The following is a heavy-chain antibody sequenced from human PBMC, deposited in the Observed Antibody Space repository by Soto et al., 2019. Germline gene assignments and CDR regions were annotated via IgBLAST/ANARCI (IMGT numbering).Heavy chain of an antibody. CDR3: ARVDDSAWYTRDY. V-gene: IGHV3-7*01. D-gene: IGHD6-19*01. CDR1: GFTFSSYW. CDR2: IKQDGSET. Sequence: AGGSLRLSCGASGFTFSSYWMNWVRQAPGKGLEWVANIKQDGSETSYVDSVKGRFTTSRDNAKNSLYLQMNSLRAEDTAVYYCARVDDSAWYTRDYWGQGTLVTVSS. J-gene: IGHJ4*02.